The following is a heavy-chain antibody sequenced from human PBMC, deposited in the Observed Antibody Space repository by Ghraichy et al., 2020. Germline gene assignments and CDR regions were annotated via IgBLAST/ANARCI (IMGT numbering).Heavy chain of an antibody. J-gene: IGHJ4*02. D-gene: IGHD4-17*01. CDR2: IKQGGSEK. CDR3: ARDKAYGDSHDY. V-gene: IGHV3-7*03. CDR1: GFTFSNYW. Sequence: GGSLRLSCAASGFTFSNYWMSWVRQAPGKGLEWVANIKQGGSEKYYVDSVKGRFTISRDDAKNSLYLQMNSLRAEDTAVYYCARDKAYGDSHDYWGQGTLVTVSS.